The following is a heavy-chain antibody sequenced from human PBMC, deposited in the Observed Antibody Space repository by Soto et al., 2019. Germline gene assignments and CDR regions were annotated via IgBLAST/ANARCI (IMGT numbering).Heavy chain of an antibody. V-gene: IGHV3-9*01. CDR3: AKGSSLAAAGTSYYFDY. CDR1: GFTFDDYA. CDR2: ISWNSGSI. Sequence: EVQLVESGGGLVQPGRSLRLSCAASGFTFDDYAMHWVRQAPGKGLEWVSGISWNSGSIGYADSVKGRFTISRDNAKNSLYLQMNSLRAEDTALYYCAKGSSLAAAGTSYYFDYWGQGTLVTVSS. D-gene: IGHD6-13*01. J-gene: IGHJ4*02.